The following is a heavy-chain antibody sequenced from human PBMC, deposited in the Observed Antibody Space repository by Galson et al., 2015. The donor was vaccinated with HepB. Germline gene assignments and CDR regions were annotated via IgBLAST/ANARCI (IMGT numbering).Heavy chain of an antibody. J-gene: IGHJ5*02. D-gene: IGHD1-1*01. Sequence: CAISGDSVSSSSVWNWIRQSPSRGLEWLGRTYYRSKWYYEYAVFVNARITINPDTSKNQFSLHLNSVTPEDTAVYYCVRGWNDVWPRFDPWGQGTLVTVSS. CDR3: VRGWNDVWPRFDP. V-gene: IGHV6-1*01. CDR2: TYYRSKWYY. CDR1: GDSVSSSSV.